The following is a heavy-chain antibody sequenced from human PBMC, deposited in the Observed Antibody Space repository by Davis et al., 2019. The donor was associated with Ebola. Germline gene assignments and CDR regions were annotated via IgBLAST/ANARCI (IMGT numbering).Heavy chain of an antibody. D-gene: IGHD3-16*01. J-gene: IGHJ5*02. V-gene: IGHV1-46*01. CDR1: GYTFTSYY. CDR2: INPSGGST. CDR3: ARNKKRVGGKGEFDP. Sequence: AASVKVSCKASGYTFTSYYMHWVRQPPGQGLEWMGIINPSGGSTSYAQKFQGRVTMTRDTSTSTVYMELSSLRSEDTAVYYCARNKKRVGGKGEFDPWGQGTLVTVSS.